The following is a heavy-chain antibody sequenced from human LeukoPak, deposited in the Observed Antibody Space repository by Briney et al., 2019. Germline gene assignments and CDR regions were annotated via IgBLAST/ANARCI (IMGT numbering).Heavy chain of an antibody. J-gene: IGHJ4*02. CDR3: ARDKYYYDSSGDYGGPDY. V-gene: IGHV4-39*07. CDR2: IYYSGST. CDR1: GGSVSSSSYY. D-gene: IGHD3-22*01. Sequence: SETLSLTCTVSGGSVSSSSYYWGWIRQPPGKGLEWIGSIYYSGSTYYNPSLKSRVTMSVDASKNQFSLKLSSVTAADTAVYYCARDKYYYDSSGDYGGPDYWGQGTLVTASS.